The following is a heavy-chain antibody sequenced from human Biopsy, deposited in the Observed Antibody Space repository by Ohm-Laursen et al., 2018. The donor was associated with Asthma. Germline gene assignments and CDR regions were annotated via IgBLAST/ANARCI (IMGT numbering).Heavy chain of an antibody. V-gene: IGHV3-21*01. D-gene: IGHD2-21*01. J-gene: IGHJ4*02. CDR1: GFAFRDFN. CDR2: INSAGSYI. Sequence: SLRLSCAASGFAFRDFNINWVRQAPGKGLQWIASINSAGSYIYYADSVKGRFTISRDNAKNSLFLQMNSLRAEDTAVYYCARLIPGNSDYWGQGTLVTVSS. CDR3: ARLIPGNSDY.